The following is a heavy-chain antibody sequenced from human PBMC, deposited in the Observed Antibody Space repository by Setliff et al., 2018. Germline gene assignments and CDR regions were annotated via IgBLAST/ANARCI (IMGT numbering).Heavy chain of an antibody. CDR1: GYTFTSYD. Sequence: ASVKVSCKASGYTFTSYDINWVRQATGQGLEWMGWMNPNSGNTGYAQKFQGRVTMTRNTSISTAYMELSSLRSEDTAVYYCARSSLLSEQQSDAFDIWGQGTMVTVSS. V-gene: IGHV1-8*02. CDR2: MNPNSGNT. D-gene: IGHD6-13*01. J-gene: IGHJ3*02. CDR3: ARSSLLSEQQSDAFDI.